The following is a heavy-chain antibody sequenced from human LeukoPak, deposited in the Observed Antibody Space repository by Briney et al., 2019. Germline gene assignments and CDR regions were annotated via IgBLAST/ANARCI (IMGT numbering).Heavy chain of an antibody. CDR3: ARQVSGWYSY. D-gene: IGHD6-19*01. J-gene: IGHJ4*02. Sequence: GESLKISCKGSGYSLTSHWIGWVRQMPGKGLDWMGIIYPGDSDTRYSPSFQGQVTISADKSISTAYLQWSSLKASDTAIYYCARQVSGWYSYWGQGTLVTVSS. CDR1: GYSLTSHW. CDR2: IYPGDSDT. V-gene: IGHV5-51*01.